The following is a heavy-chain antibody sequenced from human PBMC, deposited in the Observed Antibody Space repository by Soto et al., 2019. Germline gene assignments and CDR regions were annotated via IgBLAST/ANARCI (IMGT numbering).Heavy chain of an antibody. CDR3: ARVREYCSGGSCPPRYGMDV. CDR2: IWYDGSNK. D-gene: IGHD2-15*01. V-gene: IGHV3-33*01. J-gene: IGHJ6*02. Sequence: QVQLVESGGGVVQPGRSLRLSCAASGFTFSSYGMHWVRQAPGKGLEWVAVIWYDGSNKYYADSVKGRFTISRDNSKNPLYLQMNSLRAEDTAVYYCARVREYCSGGSCPPRYGMDVWGQGTTVTVSS. CDR1: GFTFSSYG.